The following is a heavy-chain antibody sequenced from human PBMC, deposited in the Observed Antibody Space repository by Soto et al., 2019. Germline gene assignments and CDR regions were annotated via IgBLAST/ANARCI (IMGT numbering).Heavy chain of an antibody. D-gene: IGHD3-3*01. J-gene: IGHJ3*02. Sequence: PGESLKISCKGSGFSFTNYWIGWVRQMPGKGLEWMGTIYPGDSDTRYSPSFEGQVIISADTSISTAYLYWSSLKASDTAMYYCARQAFGDRHAFAIWGPGTRVTVSS. V-gene: IGHV5-51*01. CDR1: GFSFTNYW. CDR3: ARQAFGDRHAFAI. CDR2: IYPGDSDT.